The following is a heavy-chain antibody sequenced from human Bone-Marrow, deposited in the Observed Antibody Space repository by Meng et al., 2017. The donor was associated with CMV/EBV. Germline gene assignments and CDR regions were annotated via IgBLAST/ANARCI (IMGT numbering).Heavy chain of an antibody. V-gene: IGHV3-53*01. D-gene: IGHD2-2*01. CDR1: GFTVSSNY. CDR3: AKMYCSSTSCVGNWFDP. J-gene: IGHJ5*02. Sequence: GGSLRLSCAASGFTVSSNYMSWVRQAPGKGLEWVSVIYSGGSTYYADSVKGRFTISRDNSKNTLYLQMNSLRAEDTAVYYCAKMYCSSTSCVGNWFDPWGQGTLVTVSS. CDR2: IYSGGST.